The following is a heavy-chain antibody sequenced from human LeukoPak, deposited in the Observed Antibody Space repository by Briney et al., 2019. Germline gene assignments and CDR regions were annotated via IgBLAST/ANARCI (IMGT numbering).Heavy chain of an antibody. CDR2: IYYIVST. D-gene: IGHD3-3*01. CDR1: GGSISRYY. V-gene: IGHV4-59*01. Sequence: SETLSLTCTVSGGSISRYYWSWIRQPPGQGLEWIGYIYYIVSTNYNPSLTSRVTISVDTSKNQFSLNLNSVTAADTAVYYCARGVDYDFWSGTLFDPWGQGTLVSVSS. CDR3: ARGVDYDFWSGTLFDP. J-gene: IGHJ5*02.